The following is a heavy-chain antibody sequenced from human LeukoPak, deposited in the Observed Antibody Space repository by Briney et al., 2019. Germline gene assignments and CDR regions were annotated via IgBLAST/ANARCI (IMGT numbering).Heavy chain of an antibody. CDR2: ISYDGSNK. D-gene: IGHD3-3*01. V-gene: IGHV3-30-3*01. J-gene: IGHJ4*02. Sequence: GGSLRLSCAASGFTFSSYAMHWVRQAPGKGLEWVAVISYDGSNKYYADSVKGRFTISRDNSKNTLYLQMNSLRAEDTAVYYCAANDFWSGYYSYWGQGTLVTVSS. CDR1: GFTFSSYA. CDR3: AANDFWSGYYSY.